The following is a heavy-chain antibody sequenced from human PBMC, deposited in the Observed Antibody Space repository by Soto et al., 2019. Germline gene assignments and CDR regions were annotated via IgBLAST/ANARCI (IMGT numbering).Heavy chain of an antibody. V-gene: IGHV3-33*01. CDR2: IWYDGSNK. D-gene: IGHD6-13*01. J-gene: IGHJ6*02. Sequence: QVQLVESGGGVVQPGRSLRLSCAASGFTFSSYGMHWVRQAPGKGLEWVAVIWYDGSNKYYADSVKGRFTISRDNSKNTLDLQMNSPRAEDTAVYYCARELIAAAGPFHYYYYGMDVWGQGTTVTVSS. CDR3: ARELIAAAGPFHYYYYGMDV. CDR1: GFTFSSYG.